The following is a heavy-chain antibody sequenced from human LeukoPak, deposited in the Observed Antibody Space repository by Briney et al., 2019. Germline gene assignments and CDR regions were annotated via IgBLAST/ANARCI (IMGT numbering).Heavy chain of an antibody. J-gene: IGHJ6*02. Sequence: GGSLRLSCAASGFTFSNYAMHWVRQAPGKGLEGVAVISYDGSNKYYADSVKGRFTISRDNSKNTLYLQMNSLRAEDTAVYYCARDSYGMDVWGQGTTVTVSS. CDR3: ARDSYGMDV. V-gene: IGHV3-30-3*01. CDR2: ISYDGSNK. CDR1: GFTFSNYA.